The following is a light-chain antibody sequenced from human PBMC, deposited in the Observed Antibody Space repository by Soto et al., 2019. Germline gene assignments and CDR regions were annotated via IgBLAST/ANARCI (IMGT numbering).Light chain of an antibody. V-gene: IGLV2-14*01. CDR2: EVS. Sequence: QSVLTQPASVSGSPRQSITISCTGTSSDVGGHNYVSWYQHYPGKAPKLMIYEVSNRPSGVSNRFSGSKSGNTASLTISGLQAEDEADYYCSSYTSSSSVIFGGGTQLTVL. CDR3: SSYTSSSSVI. J-gene: IGLJ2*01. CDR1: SSDVGGHNY.